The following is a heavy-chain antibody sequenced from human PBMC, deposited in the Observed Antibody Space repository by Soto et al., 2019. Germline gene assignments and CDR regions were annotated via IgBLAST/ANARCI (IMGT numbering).Heavy chain of an antibody. V-gene: IGHV3-30*03. CDR1: GFTFSSYG. CDR2: ISHDGTNK. Sequence: QVQLVESGGGVVQPGRSLRLSCAASGFTFSSYGMHWVRQAPGKGLEWVAVISHDGTNKYYGDSVKGRFTISRDNSRNTLYLQMDSLRADDWAVYYCATRGFTGQFDDWGQGTLVIVSS. D-gene: IGHD3-16*01. CDR3: ATRGFTGQFDD. J-gene: IGHJ4*02.